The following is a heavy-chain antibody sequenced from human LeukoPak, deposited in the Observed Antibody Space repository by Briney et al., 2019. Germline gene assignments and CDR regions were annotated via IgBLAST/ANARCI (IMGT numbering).Heavy chain of an antibody. CDR1: GFSFSSYW. CDR3: ATIHIEPGYNFGSFNY. J-gene: IGHJ4*02. Sequence: GGSLRLCCVASGFSFSSYWMSWVRQAPGKGLEWVANIKQDGSERYYVDSVQGRFTISRDNAKNSLYLQMNSLRAEDTAVYYCATIHIEPGYNFGSFNYWGQGTLVTVSS. D-gene: IGHD3-10*01. V-gene: IGHV3-7*05. CDR2: IKQDGSER.